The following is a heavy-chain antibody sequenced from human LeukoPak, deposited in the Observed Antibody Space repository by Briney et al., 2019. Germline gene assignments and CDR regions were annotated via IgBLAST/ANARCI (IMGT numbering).Heavy chain of an antibody. CDR3: ARAMTAMVRGVRFPNY. CDR1: GYTFTSYD. V-gene: IGHV1-8*01. D-gene: IGHD3-10*01. Sequence: ASVKVSCKASGYTFTSYDINWVRQATGQGLEWMGWMNPNSGNTGYAQKFQGRVTMTRNTSISTAYMELSSLRSEDTAVYYCARAMTAMVRGVRFPNYWGQGTLVTVSS. CDR2: MNPNSGNT. J-gene: IGHJ4*02.